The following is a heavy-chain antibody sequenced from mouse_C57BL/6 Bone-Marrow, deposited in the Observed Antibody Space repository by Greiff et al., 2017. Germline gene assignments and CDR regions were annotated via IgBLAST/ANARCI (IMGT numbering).Heavy chain of an antibody. J-gene: IGHJ1*03. V-gene: IGHV5-15*01. CDR2: ISNLAYSI. Sequence: EVQRVESGGGLVQPGGSLKLSCAASGFTFSDYGMAWVRQAPRQGPEWVAFISNLAYSIYYADTVTGRFTISRENAKNPLYLEMSSLRSEDTAMYYCARQAPYSYFDVWGTGTTVTVSS. CDR1: GFTFSDYG. CDR3: ARQAPYSYFDV.